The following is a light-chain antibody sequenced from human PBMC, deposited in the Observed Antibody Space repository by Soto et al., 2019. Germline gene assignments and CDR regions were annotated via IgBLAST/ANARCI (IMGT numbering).Light chain of an antibody. CDR1: TSNIGAGYD. CDR3: KSYDNTLSVPIYV. V-gene: IGLV1-40*01. J-gene: IGLJ1*01. Sequence: QSVLTQPPSVSGALGQRVTISCTGITSNIGAGYDVHWYQHLPGRAPKLLIYGNTNRPSGVPDRFSGYKSATSASLAITGLQGKTEGVYYCKSYDNTLSVPIYVCGTSTKATVL. CDR2: GNT.